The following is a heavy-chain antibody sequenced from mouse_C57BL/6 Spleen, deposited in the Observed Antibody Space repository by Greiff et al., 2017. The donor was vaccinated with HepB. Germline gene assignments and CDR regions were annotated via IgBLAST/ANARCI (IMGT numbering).Heavy chain of an antibody. CDR3: ARLEVPTDYYAMDY. D-gene: IGHD2-14*01. CDR1: GYTFTSYW. CDR2: IDPSDSYT. J-gene: IGHJ4*01. Sequence: QVQLQQPGAELVMPGASVKLSCKASGYTFTSYWMHWVKQRPGQGLEWIGEIDPSDSYTNYNQKFKGKSTLTVDKSSSTAYMQLSSLTSEDSAVYYCARLEVPTDYYAMDYWGQGTSVTASS. V-gene: IGHV1-69*01.